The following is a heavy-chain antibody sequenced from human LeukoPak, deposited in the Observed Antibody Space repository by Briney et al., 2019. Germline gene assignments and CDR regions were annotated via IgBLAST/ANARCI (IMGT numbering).Heavy chain of an antibody. CDR1: GYTFNHHG. Sequence: ASVKASCKASGYTFNHHGISWVRHAPGQGLEWMGWISANSGDTKFAQKFQGRVTMTTETSTNTAYMELRSLRFDDTAIYYCARNKRYAFDNWGQGTLVSVSS. J-gene: IGHJ4*02. CDR3: ARNKRYAFDN. V-gene: IGHV1-18*01. CDR2: ISANSGDT. D-gene: IGHD3-9*01.